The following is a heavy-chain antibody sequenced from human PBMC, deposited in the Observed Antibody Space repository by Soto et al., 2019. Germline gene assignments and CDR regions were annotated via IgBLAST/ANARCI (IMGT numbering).Heavy chain of an antibody. V-gene: IGHV3-30-3*01. CDR2: ISNDGSNP. Sequence: GCSLEICCAASGFTFCKYAMHWVRQARGTGLEWVAVISNDGSNPYYADSVKGRFTISRDNSKNTLYLQMNSLREEDTAVYYCARTGYDRSGYFVEYYFDYWGQGTLVTVSS. CDR1: GFTFCKYA. CDR3: ARTGYDRSGYFVEYYFDY. J-gene: IGHJ4*02. D-gene: IGHD3-22*01.